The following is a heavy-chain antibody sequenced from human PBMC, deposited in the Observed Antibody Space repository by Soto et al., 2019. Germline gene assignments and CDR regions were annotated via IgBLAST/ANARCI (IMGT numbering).Heavy chain of an antibody. CDR1: GYTITRYA. CDR3: ARDRYSSSSAILEG. J-gene: IGHJ4*02. V-gene: IGHV1-3*01. Sequence: PSMNLSCTASGYTITRYAMHWVRQAPGQRHEWMGWINAGNGNTKYSQKFQGRVTITRDTSASTAYMELSSLRSEDTAVYYCARDRYSSSSAILEGWGQGT. D-gene: IGHD6-6*01. CDR2: INAGNGNT.